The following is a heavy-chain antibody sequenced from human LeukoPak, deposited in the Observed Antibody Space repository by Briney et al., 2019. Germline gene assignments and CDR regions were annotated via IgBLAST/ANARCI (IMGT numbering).Heavy chain of an antibody. Sequence: GGSLRLSCAASGFTFSSYAMHWVRQAPGKGLEWVAVISYDGSNKYYADSVKGRFTISRDNSKNTLYLQMNSLRAEDMAVYYCAREPEQQWLVSALFDYWGQGTLVTVSS. CDR1: GFTFSSYA. D-gene: IGHD6-19*01. J-gene: IGHJ4*02. CDR2: ISYDGSNK. CDR3: AREPEQQWLVSALFDY. V-gene: IGHV3-30*04.